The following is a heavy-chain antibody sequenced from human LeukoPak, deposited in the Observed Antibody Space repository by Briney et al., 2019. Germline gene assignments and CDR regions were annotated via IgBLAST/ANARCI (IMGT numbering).Heavy chain of an antibody. V-gene: IGHV1-8*01. CDR1: GYTFTSYD. CDR2: MYPNSGNT. CDR3: ARRFYYAMDV. J-gene: IGHJ6*02. Sequence: ASVKVSCKASGYTFTSYDINWVRQATGQGLEWMGWMYPNSGNTGYAQKFQGRVTMTRDTSISTAYMELSRLRSDDAAVYYCARRFYYAMDVWGQGTTVTVSS. D-gene: IGHD3-16*01.